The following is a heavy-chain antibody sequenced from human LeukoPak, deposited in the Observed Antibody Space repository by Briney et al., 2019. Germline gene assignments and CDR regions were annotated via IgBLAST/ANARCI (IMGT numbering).Heavy chain of an antibody. D-gene: IGHD2/OR15-2a*01. CDR2: INLDGSER. Sequence: PGGSLRLSCAAPGFTFSGHSMTWVRQAPGKGLEWVANINLDGSERFYVDFVKGRFTISRDNADNSLYLQTNSLRAEDTDDYYFGRVLAGAIDYWGQGTLVTVSS. CDR3: GRVLAGAIDY. CDR1: GFTFSGHS. J-gene: IGHJ4*02. V-gene: IGHV3-7*01.